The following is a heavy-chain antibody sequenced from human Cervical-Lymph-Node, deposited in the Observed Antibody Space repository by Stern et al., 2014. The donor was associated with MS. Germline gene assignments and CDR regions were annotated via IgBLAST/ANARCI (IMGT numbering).Heavy chain of an antibody. CDR3: ARAPKANHYYYGLDV. J-gene: IGHJ6*02. D-gene: IGHD3-16*01. Sequence: QVQLQQWGAGLLKPSETLSLTCAYYGGSFSGFYWTWIRQAPGQGLEWIGEADHSGPTDYSTSLKSRVNISLDKSKKEFSLRLTSVTAADTAVYYCARAPKANHYYYGLDVWGPGTTVTVSS. CDR1: GGSFSGFY. V-gene: IGHV4-34*01. CDR2: ADHSGPT.